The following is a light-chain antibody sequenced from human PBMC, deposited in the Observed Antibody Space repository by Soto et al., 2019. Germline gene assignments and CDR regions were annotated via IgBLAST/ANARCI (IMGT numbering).Light chain of an antibody. Sequence: DIQMTQSPSSLSASVGDRVTITCRASQSISSYLNWCQQKPGKAPKLLIYAASSLQSGVPSRFSGSGSGTDFTLTISSLQPEDFATYYCQQANSFPWTFGQGTKVDNK. CDR3: QQANSFPWT. CDR1: QSISSY. CDR2: AAS. J-gene: IGKJ1*01. V-gene: IGKV1-39*01.